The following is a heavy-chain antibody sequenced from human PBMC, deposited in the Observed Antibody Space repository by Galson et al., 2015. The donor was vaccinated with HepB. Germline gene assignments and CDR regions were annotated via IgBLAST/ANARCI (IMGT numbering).Heavy chain of an antibody. J-gene: IGHJ4*02. D-gene: IGHD2-21*02. CDR1: GFPFNNYA. CDR2: ISSNGGST. CDR3: VKDWAYCGGNCYSYFDY. V-gene: IGHV3-64D*06. Sequence: LRLSCAASGFPFNNYAMHWVRQAPGKGLEYVSGISSNGGSTYYADSVKGRFTISRDNSKNKLYLQMSSLRADDTAVYYCVKDWAYCGGNCYSYFDYWGQGTLVTVSS.